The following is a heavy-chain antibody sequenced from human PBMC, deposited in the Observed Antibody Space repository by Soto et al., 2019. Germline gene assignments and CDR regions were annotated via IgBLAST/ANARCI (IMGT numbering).Heavy chain of an antibody. CDR2: IWYDGSNK. Sequence: QVQLVESGGGVVQPGRSLRLSCAASGFTFSSYGMHWVRQAPGKGLEWVAVIWYDGSNKYYADSVKGRFTISRDNPKNTLYLQMNSLRAEDTAVYYCARDRNQAFDIWGQGTMVTVSS. CDR3: ARDRNQAFDI. J-gene: IGHJ3*02. V-gene: IGHV3-33*01. CDR1: GFTFSSYG.